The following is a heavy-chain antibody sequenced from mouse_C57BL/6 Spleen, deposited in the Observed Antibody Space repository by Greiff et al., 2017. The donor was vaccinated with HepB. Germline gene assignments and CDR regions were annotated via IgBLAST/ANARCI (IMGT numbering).Heavy chain of an antibody. J-gene: IGHJ1*03. CDR1: GYTFTDYE. D-gene: IGHD2-5*01. CDR2: IDPETGGT. V-gene: IGHV1-15*01. CDR3: TRDSNYDWYFDV. Sequence: QVQLKESGAELVRPGASVTLSCKASGYTFTDYEMHWVKQTPVHGLEWIGAIDPETGGTAYNQKFKGKAILTADKSSSTAYMELRSLTSEDSAVYYCTRDSNYDWYFDVWGTGTTVTVSS.